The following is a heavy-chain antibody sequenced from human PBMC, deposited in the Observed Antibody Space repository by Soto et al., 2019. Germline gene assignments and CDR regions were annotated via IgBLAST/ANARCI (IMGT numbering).Heavy chain of an antibody. Sequence: ASVNVSCKSSGGTFSSCRFNWVRQARGQGLEWLGGIVPIYRTADYAQKFQGRVTITADESTRTVYMELSSLKSQDTALYYCARDSGAKLSSSWGQGTLVTVSS. V-gene: IGHV1-69*13. CDR1: GGTFSSCR. J-gene: IGHJ4*02. CDR2: IVPIYRTA. D-gene: IGHD6-13*01. CDR3: ARDSGAKLSSS.